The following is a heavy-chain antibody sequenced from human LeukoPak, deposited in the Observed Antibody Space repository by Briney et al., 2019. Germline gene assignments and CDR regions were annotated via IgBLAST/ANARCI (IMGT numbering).Heavy chain of an antibody. D-gene: IGHD4-23*01. CDR3: ARDRRDYGGPFNY. CDR2: INNDGSST. Sequence: GGSLRLSCAASGFTFSSYWIHWVRQAPGKGLVWVSYINNDGSSTVYADSVKGRFTTSRDNAKNTLYLQMNSLRVEDTAVYYCARDRRDYGGPFNYWGQGTLVTVSS. V-gene: IGHV3-74*01. J-gene: IGHJ4*02. CDR1: GFTFSSYW.